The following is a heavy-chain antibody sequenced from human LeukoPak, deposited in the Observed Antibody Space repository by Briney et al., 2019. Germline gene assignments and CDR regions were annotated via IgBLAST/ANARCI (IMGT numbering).Heavy chain of an antibody. V-gene: IGHV3-9*01. J-gene: IGHJ6*02. CDR3: ARDRAGYFYAMDV. CDR1: GFTFGDYA. CDR2: INWKSNNI. Sequence: PGGSLRLSCAASGFTFGDYAMHWVRQAPRKGLEWVSGINWKSNNIGYADSVKGRFTISRDNAKNSLYLQMNSLRTEDTALYYCARDRAGYFYAMDVWGQGTSVTVSS. D-gene: IGHD6-13*01.